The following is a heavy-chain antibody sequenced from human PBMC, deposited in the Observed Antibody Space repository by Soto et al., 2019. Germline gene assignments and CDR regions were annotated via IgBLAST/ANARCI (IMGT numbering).Heavy chain of an antibody. Sequence: QVQLQESGPGLVKPSETLSLTCTVSGGSISSYYWSWIRQPPGKGLEWIGYIYYSGSTNYNPSLKSRVTISVDTSKNQFSLKLSSVTAADTAVYYCARRRDITGTTLHWFDPWGQGTLVTVSS. CDR1: GGSISSYY. CDR2: IYYSGST. J-gene: IGHJ5*02. D-gene: IGHD1-7*01. CDR3: ARRRDITGTTLHWFDP. V-gene: IGHV4-59*08.